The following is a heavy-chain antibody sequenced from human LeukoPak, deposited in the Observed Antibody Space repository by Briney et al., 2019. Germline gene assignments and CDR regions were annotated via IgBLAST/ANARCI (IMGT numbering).Heavy chain of an antibody. V-gene: IGHV1-69*05. Sequence: SVKVSCKASGGTFSSYAASWVRQAPGQGLEWMGRFIPMFGKANHAQNFQGRVTITTDESTSTAYMELSSLRSEDTAVYYCAREVRGYQLDPWGQGTLVTVSS. CDR2: FIPMFGKA. J-gene: IGHJ5*02. CDR3: AREVRGYQLDP. CDR1: GGTFSSYA. D-gene: IGHD3-22*01.